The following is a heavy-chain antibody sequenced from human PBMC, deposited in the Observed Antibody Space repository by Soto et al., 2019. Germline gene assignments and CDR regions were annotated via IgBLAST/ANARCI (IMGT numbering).Heavy chain of an antibody. Sequence: ASVKVSCKASGYTFTSYGISWVRQAPGQGLEWMGWISAYNGNTNYAQKLQGRVTMTTDTSTSTAYMELRSLRSDDTAVYYCARDLMAALYYYFYGIDVRRHLTTVPAS. CDR2: ISAYNGNT. CDR1: GYTFTSYG. D-gene: IGHD6-25*01. V-gene: IGHV1-18*04. CDR3: ARDLMAALYYYFYGIDV. J-gene: IGHJ6*02.